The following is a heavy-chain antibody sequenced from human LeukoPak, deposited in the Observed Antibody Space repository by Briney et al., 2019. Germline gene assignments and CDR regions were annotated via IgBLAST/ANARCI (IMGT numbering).Heavy chain of an antibody. Sequence: GGSLRLSCAASGFTFSSYAMHWVRQAPGKGLEWVAVIWYDGSNKYYADSVKGRFTISRDNSKNTLYLQMNSLRAEDTAVYYCARESRPHAPGIAAPFDYWGQGTQVTVSS. CDR2: IWYDGSNK. V-gene: IGHV3-33*01. CDR3: ARESRPHAPGIAAPFDY. J-gene: IGHJ4*02. D-gene: IGHD6-13*01. CDR1: GFTFSSYA.